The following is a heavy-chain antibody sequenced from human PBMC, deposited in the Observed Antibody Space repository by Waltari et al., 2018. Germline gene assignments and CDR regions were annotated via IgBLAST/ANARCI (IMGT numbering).Heavy chain of an antibody. CDR2: IYYSGST. D-gene: IGHD3-16*01. Sequence: QVQLQESGPGLVKPSETLSLTCTVSGGSIGTYYWRWIRQPPGKGLEWIANIYYSGSTNYNPSLKSRVTMSVDTSKKQFSLKLSSMTAADTAVYFCARGGCGLIPHNWFDPWGQGALVTVSS. V-gene: IGHV4-59*01. CDR3: ARGGCGLIPHNWFDP. J-gene: IGHJ5*02. CDR1: GGSIGTYY.